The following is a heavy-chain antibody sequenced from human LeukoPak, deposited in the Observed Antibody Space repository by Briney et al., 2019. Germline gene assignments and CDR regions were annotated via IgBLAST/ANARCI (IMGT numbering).Heavy chain of an antibody. J-gene: IGHJ4*02. CDR3: ARDRDILTGYYDY. CDR1: GGSISSGGYY. D-gene: IGHD3-9*01. Sequence: SETLSLTCTVSGGSISSGGYYWSWIRQHPGKGLEWIGYTYYSGSTYYNPSLKSRVTISVDTSKNQLSLKLSSVTAADTAVYYCARDRDILTGYYDYWGQGTLVTVSS. V-gene: IGHV4-31*03. CDR2: TYYSGST.